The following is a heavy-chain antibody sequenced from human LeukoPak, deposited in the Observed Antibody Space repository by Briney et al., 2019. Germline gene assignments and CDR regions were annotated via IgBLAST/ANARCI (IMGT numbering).Heavy chain of an antibody. J-gene: IGHJ4*02. CDR1: GFTFDDYA. V-gene: IGHV3-9*01. D-gene: IGHD1-26*01. CDR2: ISWNSGSI. CDR3: AKTQYSGSYGWTYYFDY. Sequence: GGSLRLSCAASGFTFDDYAMHWVRLAPGKGREWVSGISWNSGSIGYADSVKGRFTISRDNAKNSLYLQMNSLRAEDTALYYCAKTQYSGSYGWTYYFDYWGQGTLVTVSS.